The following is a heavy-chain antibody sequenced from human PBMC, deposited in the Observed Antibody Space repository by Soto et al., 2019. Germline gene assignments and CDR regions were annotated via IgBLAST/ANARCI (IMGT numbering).Heavy chain of an antibody. V-gene: IGHV6-1*01. J-gene: IGHJ4*02. D-gene: IGHD6-13*01. CDR2: TYYGSKWYN. Sequence: SQTLSLTCVISGDSVSSNSAAWNWIRQSPSRGLEWLGRTYYGSKWYNDYAVSVKGRITINPDTSKNQFSLHLHSVTPEDTAVYYCARDRSPGSSSWYDYWGQGALVTVSS. CDR1: GDSVSSNSAA. CDR3: ARDRSPGSSSWYDY.